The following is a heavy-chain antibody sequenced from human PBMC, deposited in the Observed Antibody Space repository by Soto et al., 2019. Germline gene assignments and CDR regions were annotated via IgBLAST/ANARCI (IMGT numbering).Heavy chain of an antibody. CDR3: ARDYGGATGYYYYGMDV. V-gene: IGHV4-31*03. J-gene: IGHJ6*02. Sequence: PSETVSLTCTVSGGSISNGGYYWSWIRQHPGKGLEWIGYIYYSGSTYYNPSLKSRVTISVDTSKNQFSLKLSSVTAADTAVYYCARDYGGATGYYYYGMDVWGQGTTVTVSS. CDR1: GGSISNGGYY. CDR2: IYYSGST. D-gene: IGHD1-26*01.